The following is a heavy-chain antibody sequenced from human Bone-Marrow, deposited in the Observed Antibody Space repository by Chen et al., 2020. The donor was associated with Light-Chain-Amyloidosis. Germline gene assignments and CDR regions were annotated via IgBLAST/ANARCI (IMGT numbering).Heavy chain of an antibody. CDR1: GGSFTSYH. V-gene: IGHV4-59*01. CDR3: AGHYYDSNAYYNFDY. D-gene: IGHD3-22*01. J-gene: IGHJ4*02. CDR2: IYHSGST. Sequence: QVQLQESGTGLVKPSETLSLTCSVSGGSFTSYHWSWIRQPPGKGLEWIGYIYHSGSTNYNPSLKSRVTISIEKSKNQFSLNLRSVTAADTAVYYCAGHYYDSNAYYNFDYWGQGALVTVSS.